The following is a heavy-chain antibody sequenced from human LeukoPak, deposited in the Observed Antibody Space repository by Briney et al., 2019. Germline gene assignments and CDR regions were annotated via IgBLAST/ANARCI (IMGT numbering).Heavy chain of an antibody. J-gene: IGHJ3*02. D-gene: IGHD2-2*01. CDR2: TFERSKWYS. CDR1: GHSVSINSAG. CDR3: ARGDLSHPYCSSTSCRMLFDI. V-gene: IGHV6-1*01. Sequence: PSQTRSLTCAISGHSVSINSAGWNWIRQSPSRGLEWLGRTFERSKWYSGYAVSVKSRLTNNPDTSKNQFSLQLNSVTPEDTAVYYCARGDLSHPYCSSTSCRMLFDIWGQGTMVTVSS.